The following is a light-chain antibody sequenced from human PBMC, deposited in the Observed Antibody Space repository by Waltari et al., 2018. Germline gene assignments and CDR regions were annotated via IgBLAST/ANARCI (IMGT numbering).Light chain of an antibody. J-gene: IGKJ1*01. Sequence: DIQMTQSPSTLSASVGDRVTITCRASQGISRWLAWYQQKPGKPPKVLIYDASSLEGGVPSRFSGSGSETEFTLVISNLQPDDVATYYCQQYNSYWTFGQGTKVEIK. CDR3: QQYNSYWT. CDR1: QGISRW. V-gene: IGKV1-5*01. CDR2: DAS.